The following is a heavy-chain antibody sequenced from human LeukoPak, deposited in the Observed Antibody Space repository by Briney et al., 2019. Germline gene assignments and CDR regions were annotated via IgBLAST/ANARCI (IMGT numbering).Heavy chain of an antibody. Sequence: GGTLRLSCAASGFTFSSYWMHWVRQAPGKGLVWVSRIKSDGSSTNYADSVKGRFTISRDNAKNTLYLQMNSLRAEDTAVYYCARAVGNSEDFDYWGQGTLVTVSS. D-gene: IGHD4-23*01. CDR3: ARAVGNSEDFDY. J-gene: IGHJ4*02. CDR1: GFTFSSYW. CDR2: IKSDGSST. V-gene: IGHV3-74*01.